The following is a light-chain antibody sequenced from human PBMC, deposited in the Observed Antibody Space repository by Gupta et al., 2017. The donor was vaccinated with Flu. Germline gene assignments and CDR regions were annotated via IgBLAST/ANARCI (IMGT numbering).Light chain of an antibody. CDR1: QSVDSNY. J-gene: IGKJ2*01. CDR2: GGI. CDR3: QQYDSPPRT. V-gene: IGKV3-20*01. Sequence: EVVLTQSPDTLSLSPGDGATVSCRASQSVDSNYLAWYQQKPGQAPRLLIYGGITRATGIPDRFRGSGSGTDFTLTISRLEPEGSAVYRCQQYDSPPRTFGQGTKLEIK.